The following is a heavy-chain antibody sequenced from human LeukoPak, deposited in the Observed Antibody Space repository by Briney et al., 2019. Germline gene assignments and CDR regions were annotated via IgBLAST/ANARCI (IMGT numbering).Heavy chain of an antibody. D-gene: IGHD3-9*01. CDR1: GGSISSYS. CDR2: IDYSGGS. CDR3: ARDHPVADWAPDI. Sequence: SETLSLTCSVSGGSISSYSWTWIRQPPGKGLEWIGFIDYSGGSNYNPSLKSRVTISADLSTNHFSLNLTSVTAADTAVYFCARDHPVADWAPDIWGRGTMVTVSS. V-gene: IGHV4-59*13. J-gene: IGHJ3*02.